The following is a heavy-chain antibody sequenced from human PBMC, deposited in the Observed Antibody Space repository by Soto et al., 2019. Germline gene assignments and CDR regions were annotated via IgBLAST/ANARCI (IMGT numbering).Heavy chain of an antibody. CDR3: VRRVSGNYDY. V-gene: IGHV3-64*01. CDR2: ISSNGGTA. J-gene: IGHJ4*02. Sequence: EVQLAESGGGMVQPGGSLRLSCVASGFTFSSYDMHWVRQAPGKGLEYVSSISSNGGTAYYGNSVKGRFTISRDNSKNTLCLQMGSLRAEDMAVYYCVRRVSGNYDYWGQGTRVTVSS. CDR1: GFTFSSYD. D-gene: IGHD1-7*01.